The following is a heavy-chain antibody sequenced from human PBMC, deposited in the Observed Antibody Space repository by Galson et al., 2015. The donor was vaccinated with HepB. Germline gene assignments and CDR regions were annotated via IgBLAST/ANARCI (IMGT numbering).Heavy chain of an antibody. D-gene: IGHD4-17*01. CDR2: IIPILGIA. V-gene: IGHV1-69*04. CDR3: ARTDGESFDY. Sequence: SVKVSCKASGGTSSSYAISWVRQAPGQGLEWMGRIIPILGIANYAQKFQGRVTITADKSTSTAYMELSSLRSEDTAVYYCARTDGESFDYWGQGTLVTVSS. J-gene: IGHJ4*02. CDR1: GGTSSSYA.